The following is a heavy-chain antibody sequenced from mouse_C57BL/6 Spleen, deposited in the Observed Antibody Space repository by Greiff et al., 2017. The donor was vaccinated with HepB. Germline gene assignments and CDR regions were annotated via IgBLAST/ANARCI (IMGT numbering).Heavy chain of an antibody. V-gene: IGHV1-50*01. CDR3: ARKYYYGRSYYWYFDV. J-gene: IGHJ1*03. Sequence: QVQLQQPGAELVKPGASVKLSCKASGYTFTSYWMQWVKQRPGQGLEWIGEIDPSDSYTNYNQKFKGKATLTVDTSSSTAYMQLSSLTAEDFAVYYCARKYYYGRSYYWYFDVWGTGTTVTVSS. CDR1: GYTFTSYW. D-gene: IGHD1-1*01. CDR2: IDPSDSYT.